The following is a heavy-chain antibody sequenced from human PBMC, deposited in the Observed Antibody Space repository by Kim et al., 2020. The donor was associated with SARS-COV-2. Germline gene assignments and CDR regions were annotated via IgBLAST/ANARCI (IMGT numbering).Heavy chain of an antibody. D-gene: IGHD3-16*01. CDR3: ARHLGGQSLYGLDV. V-gene: IGHV4-59*08. CDR2: MSFTGTA. CDR1: GGSISFYY. Sequence: SETLSLICSVSGGSISFYYWSWIRQPPGKGLEWIGYMSFTGTASYSPSLKGRVTMSVDTSHNHFSLSLSSLTAADTAAYYCARHLGGQSLYGLDVWGQGT. J-gene: IGHJ6*02.